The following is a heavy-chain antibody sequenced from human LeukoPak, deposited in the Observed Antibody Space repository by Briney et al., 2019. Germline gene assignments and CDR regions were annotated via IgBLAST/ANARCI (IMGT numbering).Heavy chain of an antibody. CDR3: ARVGRGYGSGSYYDY. Sequence: GGSLRLSCAASGFTFSSYAMSWVRQAPGKGLEWVSSISSSSSYIYYADSVKGRFTISRDNAKNSLYLQMNSLRAEDTAVYYCARVGRGYGSGSYYDYWGQGTLVTVSS. CDR2: ISSSSSYI. J-gene: IGHJ4*02. V-gene: IGHV3-21*01. D-gene: IGHD3-10*01. CDR1: GFTFSSYA.